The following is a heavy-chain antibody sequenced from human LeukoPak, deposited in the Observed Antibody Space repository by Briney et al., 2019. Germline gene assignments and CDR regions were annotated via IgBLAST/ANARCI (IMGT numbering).Heavy chain of an antibody. CDR3: ARDSKAASNSYYYYYMDV. CDR1: GFTFSSYS. CDR2: ISSSSSYI. D-gene: IGHD6-13*01. V-gene: IGHV3-21*01. Sequence: GGSLRLSCAASGFTFSSYSMNWVRQAPGKGQEWVSSISSSSSYIYYADSVKGRFTISRDNAKNSLYLQMNSLRAEDTAVYYCARDSKAASNSYYYYYMDVWGKGTTVTVSS. J-gene: IGHJ6*03.